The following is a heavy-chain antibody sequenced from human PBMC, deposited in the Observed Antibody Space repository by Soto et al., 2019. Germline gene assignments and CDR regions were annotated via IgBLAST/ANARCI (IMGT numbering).Heavy chain of an antibody. Sequence: EVQLVESGGGLVKPGGSLRLSCAASGFTFSNAWMNWVRQAPGKGLEWVGRIKSKTDGGTTDYAAPVKGRVTISRDDSKNTLYLQMNSLKTEDTAVYYCTTGERFLEWLVYYYGMDVWGQGTTVTVSS. CDR3: TTGERFLEWLVYYYGMDV. V-gene: IGHV3-15*07. J-gene: IGHJ6*02. CDR1: GFTFSNAW. D-gene: IGHD3-3*01. CDR2: IKSKTDGGTT.